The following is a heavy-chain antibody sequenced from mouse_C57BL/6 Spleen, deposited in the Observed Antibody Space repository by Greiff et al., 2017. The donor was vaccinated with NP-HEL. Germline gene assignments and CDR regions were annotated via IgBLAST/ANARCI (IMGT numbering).Heavy chain of an antibody. J-gene: IGHJ3*01. Sequence: VQLKESGPGLVQPSQSLSITCTVSGFSLTSYGVHWVRQSPGKCLEWLGVIWSGGSTDYNAAFISRLSISKDNSKSQVFFKMNSLQADDTAIYYCARAGPYGSPWFAYWGQGTLVTVSA. CDR3: ARAGPYGSPWFAY. V-gene: IGHV2-2*01. D-gene: IGHD1-1*01. CDR2: IWSGGST. CDR1: GFSLTSYG.